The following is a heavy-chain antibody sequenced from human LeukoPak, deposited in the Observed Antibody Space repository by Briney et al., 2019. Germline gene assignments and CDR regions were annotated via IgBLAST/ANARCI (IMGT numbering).Heavy chain of an antibody. V-gene: IGHV3-23*01. Sequence: GGTLRLSCAASGFTFSTYGMSWVRQAPGKGLEWVSGISGSGDRTYYADSVKGRFTISRDNSKNTLYLQMNSLRAEDTAVYYCTRRGTDFVYCGQGTLVTVSS. CDR3: TRRGTDFVY. J-gene: IGHJ4*02. CDR2: ISGSGDRT. D-gene: IGHD2-8*02. CDR1: GFTFSTYG.